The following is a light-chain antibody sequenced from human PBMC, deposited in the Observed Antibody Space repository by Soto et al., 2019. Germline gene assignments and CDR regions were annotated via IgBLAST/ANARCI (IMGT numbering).Light chain of an antibody. Sequence: QSALTQPPSVSGAPGQRVTISCTGSSSNIGAGHDVHWYQQLPGTAPKVLIYGNSNRPSGVPDRFSGSKSGTSASLAITGLQAEDEADYYCQSYDSSLSGWVFGGGTKLTVL. CDR1: SSNIGAGHD. J-gene: IGLJ3*02. CDR2: GNS. CDR3: QSYDSSLSGWV. V-gene: IGLV1-40*01.